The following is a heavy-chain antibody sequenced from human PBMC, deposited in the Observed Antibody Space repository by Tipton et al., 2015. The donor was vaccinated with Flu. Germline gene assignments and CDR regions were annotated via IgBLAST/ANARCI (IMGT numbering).Heavy chain of an antibody. Sequence: TLSLTCTVSGGSISSYYWSWIRQPAGKGLEWIGRIYTSGGTNYNPSLKSRVTMSVDTPKNQFSLKLSSVTAADTAVYYCARDFTDGAFDIWGQGTMVTVSS. V-gene: IGHV4-4*07. J-gene: IGHJ3*02. CDR2: IYTSGGT. CDR1: GGSISSYY. CDR3: ARDFTDGAFDI.